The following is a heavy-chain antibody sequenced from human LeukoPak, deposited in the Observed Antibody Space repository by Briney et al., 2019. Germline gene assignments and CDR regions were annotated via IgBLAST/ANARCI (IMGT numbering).Heavy chain of an antibody. CDR2: IGSSGTST. Sequence: GGSLRLSCAASGFTFSNYAMSWVRQAPGKGLGWVSSIGSSGTSTYYADSVKGRFAISRDNAKNTLYLQMDSLRAEDTAVYHCARIIVAAGTGYWGQGTLVTVSS. D-gene: IGHD6-13*01. CDR1: GFTFSNYA. V-gene: IGHV3-23*01. J-gene: IGHJ4*02. CDR3: ARIIVAAGTGY.